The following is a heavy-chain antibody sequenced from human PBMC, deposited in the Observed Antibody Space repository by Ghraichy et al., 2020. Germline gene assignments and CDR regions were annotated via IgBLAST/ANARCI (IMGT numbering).Heavy chain of an antibody. CDR3: ARDITMIVVKEAYGMDV. D-gene: IGHD3-22*01. CDR2: ISSSSSYI. J-gene: IGHJ6*02. CDR1: GFTFSSYS. V-gene: IGHV3-21*01. Sequence: GESLRLSCAASGFTFSSYSMNWVRQAPGKGLEWVSSISSSSSYIYYADSVKGRFTISRDNAKNSLYLQMNSLRAEDTAVYYCARDITMIVVKEAYGMDVWGQRNTVTVSS.